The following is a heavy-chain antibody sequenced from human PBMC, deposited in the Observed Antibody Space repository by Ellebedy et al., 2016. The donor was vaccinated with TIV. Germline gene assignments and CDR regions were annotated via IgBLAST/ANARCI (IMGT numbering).Heavy chain of an antibody. D-gene: IGHD3-3*01. CDR3: VRRRGQLWSGFADN. CDR2: VDYLENNAYNPN. CDR1: GGSITSPGYY. V-gene: IGHV4-39*02. J-gene: IGHJ4*02. Sequence: MPSETLSLTCTVSGGSITSPGYYWGWIRQPPGKGLEWIGTVDYLENNAYNPNYFNPSLKSRVTISMDTSSSHFSLTLRSVTATDTAVYYCVRRRGQLWSGFADNWGQGTLVTVSS.